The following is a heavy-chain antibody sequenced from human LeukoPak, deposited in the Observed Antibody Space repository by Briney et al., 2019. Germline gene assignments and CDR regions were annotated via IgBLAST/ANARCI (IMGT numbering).Heavy chain of an antibody. J-gene: IGHJ4*02. V-gene: IGHV3-23*01. CDR3: AKTQQLCRRCFDY. Sequence: GGSLRLSCAASGFTFSSYAMSWVRQAPGKGLEWVSAISGSGGSTYYADSVKGRLTISRDNSKNTLYLQMNSLRAEDTAVYYCAKTQQLCRRCFDYWGQGTLVTVSS. CDR1: GFTFSSYA. CDR2: ISGSGGST. D-gene: IGHD6-13*01.